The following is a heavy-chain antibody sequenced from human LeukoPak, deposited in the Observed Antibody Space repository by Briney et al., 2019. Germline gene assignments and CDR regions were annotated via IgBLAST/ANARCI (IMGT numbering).Heavy chain of an antibody. J-gene: IGHJ3*02. Sequence: SETLSLTCAVYGGSFSGYYWRWLRQPPGKGGEGVGEINHSGSTNYNPSLKSRVTISVDTSKNQFSLKLSSVTAADTAVYYCARETRGLIVVVSRGAFDIWGQGTMVTVSS. D-gene: IGHD2-15*01. CDR2: INHSGST. CDR1: GGSFSGYY. CDR3: ARETRGLIVVVSRGAFDI. V-gene: IGHV4-34*01.